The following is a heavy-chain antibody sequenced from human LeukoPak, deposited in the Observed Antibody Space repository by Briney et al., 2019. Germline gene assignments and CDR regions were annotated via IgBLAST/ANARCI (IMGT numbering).Heavy chain of an antibody. CDR1: GGSISSTF. D-gene: IGHD6-6*01. J-gene: IGHJ3*02. CDR2: VYYSGRT. V-gene: IGHV4-59*01. Sequence: SETLSLTCTVSGGSISSTFWSWIRQPPGKGLEWIGYVYYSGRTNYNSSLKSRVTISVDTSKNQFSLKLSSVTAADTAVYYCASSSSSYAFDIWGQGTMVTVSS. CDR3: ASSSSSYAFDI.